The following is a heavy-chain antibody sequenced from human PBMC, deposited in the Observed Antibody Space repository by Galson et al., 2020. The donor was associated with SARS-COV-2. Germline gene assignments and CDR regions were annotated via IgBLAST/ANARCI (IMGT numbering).Heavy chain of an antibody. CDR1: GYTFTSYG. Sequence: ASVKVSCTASGYTFTSYGISWVPKAPGQGPKWMGWISAYNGNTNYAQKLQGRVTMTTDTSTSTAYMELRSLRSDDTAVYYCAREGGYYYDSSGLLDYWGQGTLVTVSS. CDR2: ISAYNGNT. D-gene: IGHD3-22*01. J-gene: IGHJ4*02. CDR3: AREGGYYYDSSGLLDY. V-gene: IGHV1-18*04.